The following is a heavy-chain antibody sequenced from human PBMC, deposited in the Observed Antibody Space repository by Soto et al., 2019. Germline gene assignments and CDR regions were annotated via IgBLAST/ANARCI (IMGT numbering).Heavy chain of an antibody. J-gene: IGHJ4*02. CDR3: ARSVAVPGAHIDY. D-gene: IGHD6-19*01. CDR1: GGSISGSY. Sequence: SETLSLTCSVSGGSISGSYWSWIRQSPGKGLEWLGYVYYTGSTNYSPSLRSRVSISVDTSKNEFSLRLSSVTAADTAMYFCARSVAVPGAHIDYWGQGTLVTVSS. V-gene: IGHV4-59*01. CDR2: VYYTGST.